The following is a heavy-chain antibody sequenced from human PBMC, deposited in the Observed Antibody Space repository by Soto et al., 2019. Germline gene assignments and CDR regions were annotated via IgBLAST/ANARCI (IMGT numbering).Heavy chain of an antibody. CDR2: IYYSGST. CDR1: GGYISSYY. J-gene: IGHJ6*03. CDR3: ARGGIAAAGYYYYYYMDV. V-gene: IGHV4-59*08. Sequence: TSETMSLTCTVSGGYISSYYWSWIRQPPGKGLEWIGYIYYSGSTNYNPSLKSRVTISVDTSKNQFSLKLSSVTAADTAVYYCARGGIAAAGYYYYYYMDVWGKGTTVTVSS. D-gene: IGHD6-13*01.